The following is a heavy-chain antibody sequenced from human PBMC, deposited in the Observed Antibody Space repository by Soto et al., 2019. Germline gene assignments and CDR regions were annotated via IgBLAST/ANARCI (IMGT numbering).Heavy chain of an antibody. D-gene: IGHD3-10*01. Sequence: QVQLVQSGAEVKKPGSSVKVSCKASGGTFSSYTISWVRQAPGQGLEWMGRIIPILGIANYAQKFQGRVTXTAAKSTSTAYMELSSLRSEDTAVYYCASLMSSGYYYGMDVWGQGTTVTVSS. J-gene: IGHJ6*02. V-gene: IGHV1-69*02. CDR2: IIPILGIA. CDR1: GGTFSSYT. CDR3: ASLMSSGYYYGMDV.